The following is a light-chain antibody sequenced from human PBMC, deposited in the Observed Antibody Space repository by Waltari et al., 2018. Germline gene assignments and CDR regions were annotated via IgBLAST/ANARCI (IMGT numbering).Light chain of an antibody. Sequence: QSVLTQPPSVSGAPGQRVTISCTGSSSNIGAGYDVHWYQQLPGTAPKLLIYTNSNRPSGVPDRFSGSKSGTSASRAITGLQAEDEADYYCQSYDSSRRVFGGGTKLTVL. V-gene: IGLV1-40*01. CDR2: TNS. J-gene: IGLJ2*01. CDR1: SSNIGAGYD. CDR3: QSYDSSRRV.